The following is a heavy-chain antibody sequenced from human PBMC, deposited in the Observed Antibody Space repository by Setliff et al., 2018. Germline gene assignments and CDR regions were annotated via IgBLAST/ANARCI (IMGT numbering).Heavy chain of an antibody. CDR1: GYTFTSYA. J-gene: IGHJ6*03. CDR2: ISTSTGNP. V-gene: IGHV7-4-1*02. CDR3: ARDNRGYAWDYYYYMDV. D-gene: IGHD2-15*01. Sequence: ASVKVSCKASGYTFTSYATNWVRQAPGQGLEWLGWISTSTGNPTYAQGFTGRFVFSLDTSVSTAYLQISSLKAEDTAVYYCARDNRGYAWDYYYYMDVWGKGTTVTVS.